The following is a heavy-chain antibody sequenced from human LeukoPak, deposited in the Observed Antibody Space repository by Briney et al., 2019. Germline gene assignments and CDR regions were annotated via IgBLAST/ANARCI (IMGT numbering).Heavy chain of an antibody. J-gene: IGHJ6*02. CDR1: GFTFSSYA. CDR2: ISGSGGST. CDR3: AKVGASFYYGMDV. V-gene: IGHV3-23*01. Sequence: GGSLRLSCAASGFTFSSYAMGWVRQAPGKGLEWVSAISGSGGSTYYADSVKGRFTISRDNSKNTLYLQMNSLRAEDTAVYYCAKVGASFYYGMDVWGQGTTVTVSS. D-gene: IGHD1-1*01.